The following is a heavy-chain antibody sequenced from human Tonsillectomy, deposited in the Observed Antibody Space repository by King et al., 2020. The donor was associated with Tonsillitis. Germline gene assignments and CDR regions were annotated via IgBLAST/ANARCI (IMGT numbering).Heavy chain of an antibody. J-gene: IGHJ6*02. D-gene: IGHD6-6*01. CDR3: AREDAIAARPGFGFGFDV. V-gene: IGHV3-7*03. CDR2: IKQDGSEK. CDR1: GFTFSSYW. Sequence: VQLVESGGGLAQPGRSLRLSCVASGFTFSSYWMNWVRQAPGKGLEWVANIKQDGSEKYYGGSVRGRFTISRDNAKNTLYLQLNSLRAEDTAVYYCAREDAIAARPGFGFGFDVWGLGTTVTVSS.